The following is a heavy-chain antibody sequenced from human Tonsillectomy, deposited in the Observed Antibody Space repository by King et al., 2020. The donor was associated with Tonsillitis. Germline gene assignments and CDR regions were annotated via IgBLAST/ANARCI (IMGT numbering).Heavy chain of an antibody. Sequence: VQLVESGGDLVQPGRSLRLSCAASGFIFDDYAMHWVRQTPGKGLEWVSGISWISVTIAYADAVKGRFIISRDNARNSLYLQMNSLRPEDTALYYCAKDLGGSSWYVQNWGQGTLVTVSS. CDR2: ISWISVTI. J-gene: IGHJ4*02. CDR3: AKDLGGSSWYVQN. D-gene: IGHD6-13*01. V-gene: IGHV3-9*01. CDR1: GFIFDDYA.